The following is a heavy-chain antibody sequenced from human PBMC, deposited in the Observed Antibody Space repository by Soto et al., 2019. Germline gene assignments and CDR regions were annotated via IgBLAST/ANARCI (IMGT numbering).Heavy chain of an antibody. CDR3: AHVYWAASGTRYYFDY. CDR2: IYWDDDK. D-gene: IGHD1-7*01. Sequence: QITLKESGPTLVKPTQTLTLTCTFSGFSFTTDGMGVGWIRQPPGKALEWLALIYWDDDKRFSPSLKSRLTITKDAPRNQVVLTLTNMDPADTATYYCAHVYWAASGTRYYFDYWGQGTLVTVSS. J-gene: IGHJ4*02. CDR1: GFSFTTDGMG. V-gene: IGHV2-5*02.